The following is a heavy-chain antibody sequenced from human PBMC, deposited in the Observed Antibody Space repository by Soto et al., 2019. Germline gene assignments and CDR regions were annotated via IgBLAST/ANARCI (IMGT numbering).Heavy chain of an antibody. Sequence: GGSLRLSCAASGFTFGSYAMSWVRQAPGKGLEWVSIISGSAGTTYYADSVKGHFTISRDNSKNTLYLQMNSLRAEDTAIYYCAKGVAVGLHFGSSTERGFDPWGQGTLVTVSS. J-gene: IGHJ5*02. CDR2: ISGSAGTT. D-gene: IGHD6-6*01. V-gene: IGHV3-23*01. CDR1: GFTFGSYA. CDR3: AKGVAVGLHFGSSTERGFDP.